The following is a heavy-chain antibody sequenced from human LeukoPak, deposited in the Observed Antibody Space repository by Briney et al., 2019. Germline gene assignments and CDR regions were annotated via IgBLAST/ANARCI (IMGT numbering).Heavy chain of an antibody. Sequence: GASVKVSCKASGYTFTSYGISWVRQAPGQGLEWMGWINPNSGDTNYAQKFQDRVTMTRDTSISTAYMELSRLRSDDTVFYYCARAVVEDDAFDFWGQGTMVTVSS. CDR3: ARAVVEDDAFDF. CDR2: INPNSGDT. D-gene: IGHD2-21*01. J-gene: IGHJ3*01. CDR1: GYTFTSYG. V-gene: IGHV1-2*02.